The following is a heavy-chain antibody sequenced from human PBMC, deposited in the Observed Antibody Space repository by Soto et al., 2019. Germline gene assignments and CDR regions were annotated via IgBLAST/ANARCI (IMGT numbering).Heavy chain of an antibody. Sequence: VPSVKVSCKASGGTFSSYAISWVRQAPGQGLEWMGGIIPIFGTANYAQKFQGRVTITADESTSTAYMELSSLRSEDTAVYYCATSRRITMVRGVIITWFYYGMDVCGQGTTVTVS. CDR2: IIPIFGTA. CDR1: GGTFSSYA. V-gene: IGHV1-69*13. CDR3: ATSRRITMVRGVIITWFYYGMDV. J-gene: IGHJ6*02. D-gene: IGHD3-10*01.